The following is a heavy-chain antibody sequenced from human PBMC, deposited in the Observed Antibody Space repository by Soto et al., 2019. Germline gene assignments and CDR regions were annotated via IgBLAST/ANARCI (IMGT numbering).Heavy chain of an antibody. CDR2: VNEDGSEK. D-gene: IGHD3-10*01. V-gene: IGHV3-7*02. J-gene: IGHJ5*02. CDR1: GFRFTNHW. CDR3: VRGVGGFEP. Sequence: EEQVVESGGGLVQSGGSLRLSCAASGFRFTNHWMSWVRQAPGRGLQWVANVNEDGSEKYYVGSVKGRFTMSRDNAKNSVYLQMDSLRVEDTGVYDCVRGVGGFEPWGQGALGTVSS.